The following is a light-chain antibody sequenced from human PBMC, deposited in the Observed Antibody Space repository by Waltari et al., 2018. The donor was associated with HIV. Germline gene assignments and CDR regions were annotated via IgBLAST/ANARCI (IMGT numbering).Light chain of an antibody. CDR2: KTS. J-gene: IGKJ2*01. CDR3: QQYNSHSYA. Sequence: DVLITQPPPPLSAAAAYKVNITCRASQIINNWLAWYQQKPGKPPKLLIYKTSYLESGVPSRFSGSVSGADFTLIIDGLQPDDFATYYCQQYNSHSYAFGQGTKVDVK. CDR1: QIINNW. V-gene: IGKV1-5*03.